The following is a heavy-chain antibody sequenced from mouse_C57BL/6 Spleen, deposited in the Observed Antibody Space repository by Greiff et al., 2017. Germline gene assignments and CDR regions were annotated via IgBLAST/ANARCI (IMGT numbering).Heavy chain of an antibody. CDR2: IDPSDSYT. CDR1: GYTFTSYW. CDR3: ARGGAYMITHYFDY. Sequence: QVQLQQPGAELVKPGASVKLSCKASGYTFTSYWMQWVKQRPGQGLEWIGEIDPSDSYTNYNQKFKGKATLTVDTSSSTAYMQLSSLTSEDSAVYYCARGGAYMITHYFDYWGQGTTLTVSS. J-gene: IGHJ2*01. D-gene: IGHD2-4*01. V-gene: IGHV1-50*01.